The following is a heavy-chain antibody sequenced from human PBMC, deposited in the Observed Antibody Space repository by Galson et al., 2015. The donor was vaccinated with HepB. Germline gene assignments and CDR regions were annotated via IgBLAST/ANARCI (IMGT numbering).Heavy chain of an antibody. J-gene: IGHJ4*02. CDR2: ITSSSSYL. CDR3: ARGDARYFDI. Sequence: SLRLSCAASGFTFGSYTMNWVRQAPGKGLEWVPFITSSSSYLYYADSLQGRFTISRDNSNNSLFLQMNSLRVEDTAVYYCARGDARYFDIWGQGVLVTVSS. CDR1: GFTFGSYT. V-gene: IGHV3-21*04. D-gene: IGHD3-16*01.